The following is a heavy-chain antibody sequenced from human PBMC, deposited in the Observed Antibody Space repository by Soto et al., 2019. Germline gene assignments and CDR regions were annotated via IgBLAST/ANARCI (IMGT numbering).Heavy chain of an antibody. V-gene: IGHV3-30*18. J-gene: IGHJ4*02. CDR2: ISYDGSNK. CDR3: AKDSII. CDR1: GFTFSSYG. D-gene: IGHD3-3*02. Sequence: QVQLVESGGGVVQPGRSLRLSCAASGFTFSSYGMHWVRQAPGKGLEWVAVISYDGSNKYYADSVKGRFTISRDNSKNTLSLQMNSLRAEDTAVYYCAKDSIIWGQGTLVTVSS.